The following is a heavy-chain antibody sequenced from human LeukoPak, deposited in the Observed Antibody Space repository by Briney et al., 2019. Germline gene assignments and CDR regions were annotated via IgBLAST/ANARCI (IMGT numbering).Heavy chain of an antibody. CDR1: GGSISSYY. CDR3: ARDRAYYDILTGYYPDAFDI. V-gene: IGHV4-4*07. D-gene: IGHD3-9*01. CDR2: IYTSGST. J-gene: IGHJ3*02. Sequence: SETLTLTCTVSGGSISSYYWSWIRQPARKGLEWIGRIYTSGSTNYNPSLKSRVTMSVDTSKNQFSLKLSSVTAADTAVYYCARDRAYYDILTGYYPDAFDIWGQGTMVTVSS.